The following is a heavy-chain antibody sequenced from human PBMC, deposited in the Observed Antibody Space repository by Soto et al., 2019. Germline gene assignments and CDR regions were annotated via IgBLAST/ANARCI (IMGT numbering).Heavy chain of an antibody. J-gene: IGHJ6*02. V-gene: IGHV3-48*02. D-gene: IGHD2-2*01. Sequence: GGSLRLSCAASGFTFSSYSMNWVRQAPGKGLEWVSYISSSSSTIYYADSVRGRFTISRDNAKNSLYLQMNSLRDEDTAVYYCASGRVGCSSTSCPSPANGNYGMDVWGQGTTVTVSS. CDR3: ASGRVGCSSTSCPSPANGNYGMDV. CDR1: GFTFSSYS. CDR2: ISSSSSTI.